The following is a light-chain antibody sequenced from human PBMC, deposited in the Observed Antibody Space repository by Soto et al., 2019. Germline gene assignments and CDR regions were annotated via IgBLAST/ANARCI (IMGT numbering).Light chain of an antibody. J-gene: IGKJ3*01. CDR1: QSVSVY. CDR2: DAS. Sequence: EFVLTQSPATLSLSPGERATLSCRASQSVSVYLAWYQQKPGQAPRLLIYDASNRATGIPARFSGSGSGTDFTLTISGLEPEDFAVYYCQQRSNWLVGPGTKVDIK. V-gene: IGKV3-11*01. CDR3: QQRSNWL.